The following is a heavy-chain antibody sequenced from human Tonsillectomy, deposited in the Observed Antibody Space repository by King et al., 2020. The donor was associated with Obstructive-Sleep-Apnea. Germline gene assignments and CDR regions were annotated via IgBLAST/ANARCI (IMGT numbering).Heavy chain of an antibody. J-gene: IGHJ4*02. Sequence: VQLVESGGGVVQPGRSLRLSCAASGFTFSSYGMHWVRQAPGKGLGWVATISYDGSNKYYGDSVKGRFTISRYNSKNTLYLQMNILRVEDTAVYFCAKHSGGASGGVREEDDYFEYWGQGTLVTVSS. CDR2: ISYDGSNK. D-gene: IGHD3-16*01. CDR3: AKHSGGASGGVREEDDYFEY. CDR1: GFTFSSYG. V-gene: IGHV3-30*18.